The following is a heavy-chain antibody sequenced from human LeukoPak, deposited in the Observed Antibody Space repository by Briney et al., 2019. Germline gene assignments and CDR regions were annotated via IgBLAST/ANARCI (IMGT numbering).Heavy chain of an antibody. CDR2: IYPGDSDT. CDR3: ARRDYGGNPYDAFDI. V-gene: IGHV5-51*01. J-gene: IGHJ3*02. CDR1: GYSFTSYW. D-gene: IGHD4-23*01. Sequence: GESLKISCKGSGYSFTSYWIGWVRQMPGKGLEWMGIIYPGDSDTRYSPSFQGQVTISADKSISTAYLQWSSPKASDTAMYYCARRDYGGNPYDAFDIWGQGTMVTVSS.